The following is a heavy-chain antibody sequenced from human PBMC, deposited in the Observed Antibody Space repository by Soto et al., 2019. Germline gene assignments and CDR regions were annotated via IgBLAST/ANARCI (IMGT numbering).Heavy chain of an antibody. CDR1: GFTFSSYW. J-gene: IGHJ4*02. V-gene: IGHV3-7*01. CDR3: ARTGDGHHDFLDY. Sequence: SLRLSCAASGFTFSSYWMNWVRQAPGKGLEWVANINQDGNEDNLLDSVKGRFTISRDNAKNSLFLQMNSLRVDDTAVYYCARTGDGHHDFLDYWGQGALVTAPQ. D-gene: IGHD1-1*01. CDR2: INQDGNED.